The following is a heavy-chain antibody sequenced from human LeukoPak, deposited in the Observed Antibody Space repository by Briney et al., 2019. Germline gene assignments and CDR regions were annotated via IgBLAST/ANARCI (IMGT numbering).Heavy chain of an antibody. Sequence: GGSLRLSCAASGFIVSTYYMTWVLQAPGKGLEWVSVIYSGGRTKYADSVKGRFTISRDNSKNTVSLQINNLRAEDTALYYCAGGGSTWDWYFDLWGRGTLVTVSS. CDR1: GFIVSTYY. D-gene: IGHD1-1*01. V-gene: IGHV3-53*01. CDR2: IYSGGRT. CDR3: AGGGSTWDWYFDL. J-gene: IGHJ2*01.